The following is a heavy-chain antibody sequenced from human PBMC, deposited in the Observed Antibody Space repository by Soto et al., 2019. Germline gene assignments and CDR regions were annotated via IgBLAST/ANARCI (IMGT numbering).Heavy chain of an antibody. V-gene: IGHV1-8*01. CDR2: MNPNSGNT. CDR3: ARARYVGYYYYYMDV. CDR1: GYTFTCYD. D-gene: IGHD1-1*01. J-gene: IGHJ6*03. Sequence: GASVKVSCKASGYTFTCYDINWVRQATGQGLEWMGRMNPNSGNTGYAQKFQGRVTMTRNTSISTAYMELSSLRSEDTAVYYCARARYVGYYYYYMDVWGKGTTVTVSS.